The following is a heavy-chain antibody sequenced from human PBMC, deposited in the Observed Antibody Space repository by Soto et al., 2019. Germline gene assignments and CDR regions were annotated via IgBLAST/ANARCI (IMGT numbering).Heavy chain of an antibody. Sequence: QVQLVQSGAEVKKPGASVKVSCKASGYTFTGYYMHWVRQAPGQGLXWMGXINPNSGGTNYAQKFQGWVTITRDTSSSTDYXGLSRLRSDYTPVYYCARGGSLWFGELAAYYYGMDVWGQGTTVTVSS. D-gene: IGHD3-10*01. V-gene: IGHV1-2*04. CDR1: GYTFTGYY. CDR2: INPNSGGT. J-gene: IGHJ6*02. CDR3: ARGGSLWFGELAAYYYGMDV.